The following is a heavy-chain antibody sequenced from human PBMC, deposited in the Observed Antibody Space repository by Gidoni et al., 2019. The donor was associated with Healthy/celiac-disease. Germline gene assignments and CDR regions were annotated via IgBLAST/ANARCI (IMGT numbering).Heavy chain of an antibody. Sequence: QLQLQESGPGLVKPSETLSLTCTVPGGSISSSSYYWGWIRQPPGKGLEWIGSIYYSGSTYYNPSLKSRVTISVDTSKNQFSLKLSSVTAADTAVYYCARLSRIAAAYDYWGQGTLVTVSS. CDR1: GGSISSSSYY. CDR3: ARLSRIAAAYDY. J-gene: IGHJ4*02. V-gene: IGHV4-39*01. CDR2: IYYSGST. D-gene: IGHD6-13*01.